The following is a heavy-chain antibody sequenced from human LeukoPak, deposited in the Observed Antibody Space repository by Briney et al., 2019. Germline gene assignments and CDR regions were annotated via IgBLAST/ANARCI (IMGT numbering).Heavy chain of an antibody. CDR2: IYYSGST. CDR1: GGSISSSSYY. Sequence: SETLSLTCTVSGGSISSSSYYWGWIRQPPGKGLEWIGSIYYSGSTYYNPSLKSRVTISVDTSKNQFSLKLSSVTAADTAVYYCARKNGGNSGGYFDYWGQGTLVTVSS. J-gene: IGHJ4*02. V-gene: IGHV4-39*01. CDR3: ARKNGGNSGGYFDY. D-gene: IGHD4-23*01.